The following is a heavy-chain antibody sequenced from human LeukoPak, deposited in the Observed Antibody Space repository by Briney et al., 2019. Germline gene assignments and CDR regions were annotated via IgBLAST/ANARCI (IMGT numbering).Heavy chain of an antibody. J-gene: IGHJ4*02. CDR2: IYYSGST. D-gene: IGHD3-3*01. Sequence: SSETLSLTCTVSGGSISSYYWSWIRQPPGKGLEWIGYIYYSGSTNYNPSLKSRVTISVDTSKNQFSLKLSSVTAADTAVYYCARASVDYDFWSGYDYWGQGTLVTVSS. CDR3: ARASVDYDFWSGYDY. V-gene: IGHV4-59*01. CDR1: GGSISSYY.